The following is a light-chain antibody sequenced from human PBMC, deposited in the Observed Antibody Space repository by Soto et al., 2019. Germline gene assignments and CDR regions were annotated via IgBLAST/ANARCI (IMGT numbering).Light chain of an antibody. CDR2: GAS. Sequence: EIVMTQSPATLSVSPGERATLSCRASQGIKDYLAWLQQKPGQAPRLLIYGASTRATAIPARFSGSGSGTEFTLSISSLQSEDFAVYYCQQYNTWPRTFGQGTKVDIK. CDR1: QGIKDY. CDR3: QQYNTWPRT. J-gene: IGKJ1*01. V-gene: IGKV3-15*01.